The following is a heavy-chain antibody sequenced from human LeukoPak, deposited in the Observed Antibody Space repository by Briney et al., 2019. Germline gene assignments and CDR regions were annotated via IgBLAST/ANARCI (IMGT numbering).Heavy chain of an antibody. J-gene: IGHJ4*02. CDR1: GFTFSIYS. CDR2: ISDSSDDT. D-gene: IGHD7-27*01. CDR3: AKEISGGKPFDY. V-gene: IGHV3-23*01. Sequence: GGSLRLSCAASGFTFSIYSMNWVRQAPGKGLEWVSAISDSSDDTFYADSVKGRFTISRDNSNNMVYLQMDSLRAEDTALYYCAKEISGGKPFDYWGQGTLVTVSS.